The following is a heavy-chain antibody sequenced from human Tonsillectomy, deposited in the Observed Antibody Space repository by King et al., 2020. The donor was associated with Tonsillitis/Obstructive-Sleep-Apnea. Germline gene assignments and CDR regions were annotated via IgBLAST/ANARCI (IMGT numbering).Heavy chain of an antibody. V-gene: IGHV3-7*03. CDR3: ARDAHSRVSSVSFYALDI. CDR2: IKQEGSTK. Sequence: VQLVESGGGLVQPGGSLRLSCAASGFTFSTYWMMWVRQAPGRGLEWVANIKQEGSTKNYVDSVTGRFTISRDNAKRSRYLPMDSLRAEDTAVYYCARDAHSRVSSVSFYALDIWGQGTIVTVSS. J-gene: IGHJ3*02. CDR1: GFTFSTYW. D-gene: IGHD5/OR15-5a*01.